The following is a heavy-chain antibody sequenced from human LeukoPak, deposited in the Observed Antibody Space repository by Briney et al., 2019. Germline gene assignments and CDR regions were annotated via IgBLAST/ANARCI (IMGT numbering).Heavy chain of an antibody. V-gene: IGHV3-66*01. Sequence: PGGSLRLSCAASGFTVSSNYMSWVRQAPGKGLEWVSVIYRDGSTHYADSVKGRFTISREKSKNTLYLQMNGLRAEDTAIYYCARGGVVPAAMGYAFDIWGPGTMVTVSS. D-gene: IGHD2-2*01. J-gene: IGHJ3*02. CDR3: ARGGVVPAAMGYAFDI. CDR2: IYRDGST. CDR1: GFTVSSNY.